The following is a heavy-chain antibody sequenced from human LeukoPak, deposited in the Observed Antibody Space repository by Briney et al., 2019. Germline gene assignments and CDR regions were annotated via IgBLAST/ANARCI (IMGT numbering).Heavy chain of an antibody. J-gene: IGHJ4*02. V-gene: IGHV3-33*06. CDR1: GFTFSTYG. CDR2: IWYDGSNK. CDR3: AKDRTSGWLNGAFDY. Sequence: GGSLRLSCAASGFTFSTYGMHWVRQAPGKGLEWVAVIWYDGSNKYYADSVKGRFIISRDNSKNTLYLEMNSLRAEDTAVYYCAKDRTSGWLNGAFDYWGQGTLVTVSS. D-gene: IGHD6-19*01.